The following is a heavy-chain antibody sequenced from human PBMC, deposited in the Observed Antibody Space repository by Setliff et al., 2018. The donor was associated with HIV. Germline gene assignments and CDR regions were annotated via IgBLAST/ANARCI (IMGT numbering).Heavy chain of an antibody. Sequence: SETLSLTCTVSGGSISSSSYYWGWIRQPPGKGLEWIGSIYYSGSTYYNPSLKSRVTITVDTSKNQFSLKLSSVTAADTAVYYCTSSGYTFAFYWFDPWGQGTLVTVSS. D-gene: IGHD5-18*01. CDR3: TSSGYTFAFYWFDP. V-gene: IGHV4-39*07. CDR1: GGSISSSSYY. J-gene: IGHJ5*02. CDR2: IYYSGST.